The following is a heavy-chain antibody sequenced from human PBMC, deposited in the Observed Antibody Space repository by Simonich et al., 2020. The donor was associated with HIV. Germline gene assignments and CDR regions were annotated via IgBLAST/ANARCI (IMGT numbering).Heavy chain of an antibody. V-gene: IGHV3-11*06. CDR3: ARDRGPQSIGGNYYYMDV. Sequence: QVQLQQWGAGLLKPSETLSLTCIVYGGSFSDFYWSWIRQPPGKGLGGVSSISSTSTYKYYADSGNGRFTISRDNAKNSLYLQMNSLRAEDTAVYYCARDRGPQSIGGNYYYMDVWGKGTTVTVSS. CDR1: GGSFSDFY. J-gene: IGHJ6*03. CDR2: ISSTSTYK. D-gene: IGHD6-6*01.